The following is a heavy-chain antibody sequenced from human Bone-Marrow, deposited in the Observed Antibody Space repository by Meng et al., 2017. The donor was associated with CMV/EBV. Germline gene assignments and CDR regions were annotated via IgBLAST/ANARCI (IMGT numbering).Heavy chain of an antibody. Sequence: GGSLRLSCAASGFTFSTYNMNWVRQAPGKGLEWVSIIYNGGSTYYTDSVKGRFTISRDHSKNTVYLQMNSLRAEDTAVYYCTKSPRTLSGVYYYGMDVWGQGTTVTVSS. CDR1: GFTFSTYN. J-gene: IGHJ6*02. V-gene: IGHV3-53*01. CDR2: IYNGGST. CDR3: TKSPRTLSGVYYYGMDV. D-gene: IGHD3-10*01.